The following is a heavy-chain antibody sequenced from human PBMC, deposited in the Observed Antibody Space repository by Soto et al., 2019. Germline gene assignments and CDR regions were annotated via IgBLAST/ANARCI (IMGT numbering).Heavy chain of an antibody. CDR2: VNTNSRYI. D-gene: IGHD2-15*01. Sequence: EVQLVESGGGLVKPGGSLRLSCAASGFTFTSYSLNWVRQAPGKGPEWVASVNTNSRYIYYANSVQGRFTISRDNAKKSVYLQMNIRRGEDTSVYYCARATFCSGGSCYGWFDPWGQGTLVTVSS. V-gene: IGHV3-21*02. J-gene: IGHJ5*02. CDR3: ARATFCSGGSCYGWFDP. CDR1: GFTFTSYS.